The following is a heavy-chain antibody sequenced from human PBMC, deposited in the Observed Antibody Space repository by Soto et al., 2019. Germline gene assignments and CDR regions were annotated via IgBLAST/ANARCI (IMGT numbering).Heavy chain of an antibody. CDR3: ARDGYNHGGGYFDY. CDR2: IFSGGST. CDR1: GVTVSSNY. Sequence: EVQLVESGGGLVQPGGSLRLSCAASGVTVSSNYMSWVRQAPGKGLEWVSVIFSGGSTYYADSVKGRFSLSRDNSKNTLYLHMNSLRAEDTAVYYCARDGYNHGGGYFDYWGQGTLVTVSS. J-gene: IGHJ4*02. V-gene: IGHV3-66*01. D-gene: IGHD5-18*01.